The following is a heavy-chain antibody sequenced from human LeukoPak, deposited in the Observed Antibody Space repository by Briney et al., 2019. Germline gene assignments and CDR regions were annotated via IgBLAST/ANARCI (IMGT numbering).Heavy chain of an antibody. Sequence: SVKVSCKASGGTFRSFCMNWVRQAPGQGLEWMGGIISVFGVPNYAQKFQGRVTISADELTTTVHMEVTSLRSEDTAVYYCTRGSAGIAPATTKNYFDSWGQGTPVIVSS. CDR3: TRGSAGIAPATTKNYFDS. CDR1: GGTFRSFC. CDR2: IISVFGVP. D-gene: IGHD6-13*01. J-gene: IGHJ4*02. V-gene: IGHV1-69*13.